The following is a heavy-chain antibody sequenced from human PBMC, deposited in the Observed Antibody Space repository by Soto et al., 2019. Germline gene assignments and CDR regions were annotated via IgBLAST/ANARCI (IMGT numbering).Heavy chain of an antibody. CDR2: MNPSGST. J-gene: IGHJ3*02. Sequence: TSETLSLTCAVSGGSISRGGYSWRWIRQPPGQGLKWIGYMNPSGSTYYNKSLKNQVTISVDRSKNQFSLKLSSVTAADTAVYYCARTPDIWGQGTMVT. CDR3: ARTPDI. CDR1: GGSISRGGYS. V-gene: IGHV4-30-2*01.